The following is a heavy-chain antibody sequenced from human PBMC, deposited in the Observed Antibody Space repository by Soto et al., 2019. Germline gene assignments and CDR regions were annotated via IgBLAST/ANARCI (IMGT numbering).Heavy chain of an antibody. CDR1: GGSISSSSYY. Sequence: SETLSLTCPVSGGSISSSSYYWGWIRQPPVKVLEWIGSIYYIGSTYYNPSLKSRVTISVYTSNNQFSLKLSSVTAADTAVYYCARQTYSSGWYHVVVPYYFDYWGQGTLVTVSS. D-gene: IGHD6-19*01. CDR3: ARQTYSSGWYHVVVPYYFDY. J-gene: IGHJ4*02. CDR2: IYYIGST. V-gene: IGHV4-39*01.